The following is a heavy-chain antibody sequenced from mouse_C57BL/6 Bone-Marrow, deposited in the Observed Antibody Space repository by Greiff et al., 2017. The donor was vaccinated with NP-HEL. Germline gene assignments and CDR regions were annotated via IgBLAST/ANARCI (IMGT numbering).Heavy chain of an antibody. Sequence: EVKLEESGGDLVKPGGSLKLSCAASGFTFSSYGMSWVRQTPDKRLGWVATISSGGSYTYYPDSVKGRFTISRDNAKNTLYLQMSSLKSEDTAMYYCASLTTVVATDAMDYWGQGTSVTVSS. CDR1: GFTFSSYG. V-gene: IGHV5-6*02. CDR2: ISSGGSYT. D-gene: IGHD1-1*01. J-gene: IGHJ4*01. CDR3: ASLTTVVATDAMDY.